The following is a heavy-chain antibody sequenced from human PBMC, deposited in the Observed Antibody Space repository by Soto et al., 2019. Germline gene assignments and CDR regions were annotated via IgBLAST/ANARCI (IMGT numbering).Heavy chain of an antibody. Sequence: ASVKVSCKASGYTFTSYAMHWVRHAPGQRLEWMGWINAGNGNTNYAQKLQGRVTMTTDTSTSTAYMELRSLRSDDTAVYYCARSIGILVVPVDYWGQGTLVTVSS. V-gene: IGHV1-3*01. CDR3: ARSIGILVVPVDY. CDR2: INAGNGNT. D-gene: IGHD2-2*01. J-gene: IGHJ4*02. CDR1: GYTFTSYA.